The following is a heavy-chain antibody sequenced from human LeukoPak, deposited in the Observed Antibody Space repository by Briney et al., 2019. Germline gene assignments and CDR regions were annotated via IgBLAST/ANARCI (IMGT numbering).Heavy chain of an antibody. J-gene: IGHJ4*02. CDR3: ARDSPYSSGWFDY. D-gene: IGHD6-19*01. Sequence: PSETLSLTCTVSGGSISSYYWSWIRQPPGKGLEWIGYIYYSGSTNYNPSLKSRATISVDTSKNQFSLKLSSVTAADTAVYYCARDSPYSSGWFDYWGQGTLVTVSS. V-gene: IGHV4-59*01. CDR1: GGSISSYY. CDR2: IYYSGST.